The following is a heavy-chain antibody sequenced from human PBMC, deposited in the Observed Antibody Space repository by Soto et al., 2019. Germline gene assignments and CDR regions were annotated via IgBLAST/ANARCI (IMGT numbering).Heavy chain of an antibody. D-gene: IGHD5-18*01. CDR1: GYTFTGYY. CDR2: INPNSGGT. J-gene: IGHJ4*02. CDR3: ATSRGYSTNYALDY. V-gene: IGHV1-2*04. Sequence: ASVKVSCKASGYTFTGYYMHWVRQAPGQGLEWMGWINPNSGGTNYAQKFQGWVTMTRDTSISTAYMELSRLRSDDTAVYYCATSRGYSTNYALDYWGQGTPVTVSS.